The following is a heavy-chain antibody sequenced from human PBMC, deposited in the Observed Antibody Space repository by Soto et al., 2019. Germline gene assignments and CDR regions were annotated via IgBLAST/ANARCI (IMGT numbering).Heavy chain of an antibody. Sequence: SETLSLTCTVSGGSISSGDYYWSWIRQPPGKGLEWIGYIYYSGSTYYNPSLKSRVTISVDTSKNQFSLKLSSVTAADTAVYYCARVSRELLCVDYWGQGTLVTVSS. CDR1: GGSISSGDYY. CDR3: ARVSRELLCVDY. J-gene: IGHJ4*02. V-gene: IGHV4-30-4*01. D-gene: IGHD1-26*01. CDR2: IYYSGST.